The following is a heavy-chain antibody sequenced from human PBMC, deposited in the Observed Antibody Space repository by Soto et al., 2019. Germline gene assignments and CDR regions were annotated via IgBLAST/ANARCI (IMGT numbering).Heavy chain of an antibody. CDR1: GFTFSNYP. V-gene: IGHV3-64D*08. J-gene: IGHJ4*02. D-gene: IGHD1-26*01. Sequence: EVQLVESGGGLVQPGGSLRLSCSASGFTFSNYPMHWVRQGPGKGLEFVSVISGNGGSTYYADSVKGRFTISRDNSKSSLARQMSSLRPEDTAVYYCVKAPLKYGGSSYDYWGQGALVIVSS. CDR3: VKAPLKYGGSSYDY. CDR2: ISGNGGST.